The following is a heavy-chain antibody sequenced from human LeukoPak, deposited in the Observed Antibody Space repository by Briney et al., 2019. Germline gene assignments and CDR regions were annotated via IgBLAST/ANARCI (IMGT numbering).Heavy chain of an antibody. J-gene: IGHJ3*01. CDR1: GGSINSHSYH. CDR2: IYYSGST. V-gene: IGHV4-39*01. Sequence: SETLSLTCTVSGGSINSHSYHWGWIRQPPGRGLEWIGSIYYSGSTYYNPSLKSRITISIDTAKNQFSLKVSSVTAADTAVYYCARTHYYHDSSGYCYAFWGQGTMVTVSS. CDR3: ARTHYYHDSSGYCYAF. D-gene: IGHD3-22*01.